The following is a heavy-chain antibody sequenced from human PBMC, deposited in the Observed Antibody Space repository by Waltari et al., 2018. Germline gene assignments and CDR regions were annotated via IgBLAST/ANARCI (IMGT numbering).Heavy chain of an antibody. D-gene: IGHD3-22*01. CDR3: AKAHPITMIVVVNFGSFDY. CDR1: GFTFSSYA. CDR2: ISGSGGST. Sequence: EVQLVESGGGLVQPGGSLRLSCAASGFTFSSYAMSWVRQAPGKGLEWVSAISGSGGSTYYADSVKGRFTISRDNSRNTLYLQMNSLRAEDTAVYYCAKAHPITMIVVVNFGSFDYWGQGTLVTVSS. J-gene: IGHJ4*02. V-gene: IGHV3-23*04.